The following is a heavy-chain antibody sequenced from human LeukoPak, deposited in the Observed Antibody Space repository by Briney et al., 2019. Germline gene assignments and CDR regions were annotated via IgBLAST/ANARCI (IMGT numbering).Heavy chain of an antibody. CDR1: GGAIISDNFY. CDR3: GRLFDS. Sequence: TSETLSLTCTVSGGAIISDNFYWGWVRQPPGKGLEWVGSINYSGTTYYNPSLRSRVSISVDTSRTQFFLRLISVTAADTAVYYCGRLFDSWGQGILVTVSS. V-gene: IGHV4-39*01. J-gene: IGHJ4*02. CDR2: INYSGTT.